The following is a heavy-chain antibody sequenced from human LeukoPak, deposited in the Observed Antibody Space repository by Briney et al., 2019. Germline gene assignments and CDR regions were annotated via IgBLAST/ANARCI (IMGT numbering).Heavy chain of an antibody. CDR1: GFTFSMSW. D-gene: IGHD2-21*02. V-gene: IGHV3-74*01. Sequence: PGGSLTLSCAASGFTFSMSWIHWVRQAPGKGLVWVSRINPDGRRTRHANFVKGRFTIYRDNAKNTLYLQMDRLRAEDTAVYYCARKLGGDRDYWGQGTLVIVSS. CDR3: ARKLGGDRDY. J-gene: IGHJ4*02. CDR2: INPDGRRT.